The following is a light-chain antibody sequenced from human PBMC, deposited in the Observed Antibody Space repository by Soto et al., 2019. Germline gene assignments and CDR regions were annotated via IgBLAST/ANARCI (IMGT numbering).Light chain of an antibody. V-gene: IGKV3-20*01. CDR2: GAS. CDR3: QQYGSSPWT. J-gene: IGKJ1*01. Sequence: ETVLTQSPGTLSLSTGERATLSCRARQTIRSNYLAWYRQTPGQAPRLLIYGASNRATGIADRFSGSGSRTAVTLIISMLEPEDFALYYCQQYGSSPWTFGQGNKVETK. CDR1: QTIRSNY.